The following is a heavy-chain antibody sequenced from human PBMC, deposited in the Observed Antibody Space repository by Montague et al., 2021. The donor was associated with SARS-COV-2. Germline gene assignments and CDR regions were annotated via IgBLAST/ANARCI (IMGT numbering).Heavy chain of an antibody. Sequence: SETLSLTCAVSGGSITGFSWSWVRQPAGKGLEWIGRVTTSGTTNCSPSRRSRVTMSVDTSKTQFSLDLNSVAAADTAIYYCARTPTRPLSLDSWGQGTLVTVSS. CDR1: GGSITGFS. CDR3: ARTPTRPLSLDS. CDR2: VTTSGTT. J-gene: IGHJ4*02. D-gene: IGHD6-6*01. V-gene: IGHV4-4*07.